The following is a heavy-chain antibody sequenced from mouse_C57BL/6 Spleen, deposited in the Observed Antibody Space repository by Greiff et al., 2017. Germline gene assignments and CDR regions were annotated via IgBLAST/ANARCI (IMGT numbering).Heavy chain of an antibody. V-gene: IGHV5-16*01. CDR1: GFTFSDYY. Sequence: EVKLMESEGGLVQPGSSMKLSCTASGFTFSDYYMAWVRQVPEKGLEWVANINYDGSSTYYLDSLKSRFIISRDNAKNILYLQMSSLKSEDTATYYCARDDYYGSSGFDYWGQGTTLTVSS. CDR2: INYDGSST. CDR3: ARDDYYGSSGFDY. D-gene: IGHD1-1*01. J-gene: IGHJ2*01.